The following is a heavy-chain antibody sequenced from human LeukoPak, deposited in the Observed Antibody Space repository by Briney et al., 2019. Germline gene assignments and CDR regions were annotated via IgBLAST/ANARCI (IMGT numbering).Heavy chain of an antibody. J-gene: IGHJ6*04. CDR2: IYYSGST. V-gene: IGHV4-39*01. CDR1: GGSISSSSYY. CDR3: ASRADCSSTSCYEGLMDV. Sequence: KPSETLSLTCTVSGGSISSSSYYWGWIRQPPGKGLEWIGSIYYSGSTYYNPSLKSRVTISVDTSKNQFSLKLSSVTAADTAVYYCASRADCSSTSCYEGLMDVWGKGTTVTVSS. D-gene: IGHD2-2*01.